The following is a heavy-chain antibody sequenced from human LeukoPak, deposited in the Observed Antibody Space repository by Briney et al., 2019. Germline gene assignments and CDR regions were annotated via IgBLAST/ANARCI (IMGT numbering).Heavy chain of an antibody. CDR3: ARLAETHYYDSSGFYRGDYYYYMDV. CDR2: ISANNGNT. CDR1: GYTFTSYD. J-gene: IGHJ6*03. V-gene: IGHV1-18*01. D-gene: IGHD3-22*01. Sequence: GASVKVSCKASGYTFTSYDFTWVRQAPGQGLEWMGRISANNGNTKYAQKLQGRVTMTTDTSTRTAYMELRSLRSDDTAVYYCARLAETHYYDSSGFYRGDYYYYMDVWGKGTTVTVSS.